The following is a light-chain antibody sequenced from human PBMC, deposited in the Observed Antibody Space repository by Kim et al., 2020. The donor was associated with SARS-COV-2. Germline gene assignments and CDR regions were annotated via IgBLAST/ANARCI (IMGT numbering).Light chain of an antibody. CDR2: ASS. Sequence: EIVLTQFPGTLSLSPGETATLSCRASESVSPRYLAWYQQKPGQAPRLLIFASSNRAPATPDRFSGSGSGTDFTLTISRLEPEDFAAYYCQLCVTSALTFGGWTKVDIK. CDR3: QLCVTSALT. J-gene: IGKJ4*01. V-gene: IGKV3-20*01. CDR1: ESVSPRY.